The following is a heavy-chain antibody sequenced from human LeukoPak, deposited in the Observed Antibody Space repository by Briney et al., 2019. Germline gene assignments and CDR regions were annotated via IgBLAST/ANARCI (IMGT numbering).Heavy chain of an antibody. Sequence: SETLSLTCTVSGGSISSYYWSWIRQPPGKGLEWIGYIYYSGSTNYNPSLESRVTISVDTSKNQFSLKLSSVTAADTAVYYCARDRAAAPDNWLDPWGQGTLVTVSS. CDR3: ARDRAAAPDNWLDP. CDR2: IYYSGST. J-gene: IGHJ5*02. D-gene: IGHD6-13*01. CDR1: GGSISSYY. V-gene: IGHV4-59*01.